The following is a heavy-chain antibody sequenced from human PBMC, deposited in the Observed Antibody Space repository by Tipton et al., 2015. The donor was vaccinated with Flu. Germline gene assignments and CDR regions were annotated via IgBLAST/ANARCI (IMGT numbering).Heavy chain of an antibody. D-gene: IGHD5-18*01. CDR1: GFTFSSYS. Sequence: SLRLSCAASGFTFSSYSLVWVRQAPGKGLEWVSVISTDSTYIQDADSVKGRFTITRDNDKNSLDLQMNSLRAEDTAFYYCARVRGSYGYDECLQYWGQGTLGTVSS. CDR3: ARVRGSYGYDECLQY. V-gene: IGHV3-21*01. CDR2: ISTDSTYI. J-gene: IGHJ1*01.